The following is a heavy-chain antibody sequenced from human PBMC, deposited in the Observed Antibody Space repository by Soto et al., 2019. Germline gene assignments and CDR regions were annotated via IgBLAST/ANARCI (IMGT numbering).Heavy chain of an antibody. V-gene: IGHV3-30-3*01. D-gene: IGHD2-21*01. Sequence: AGGSLRLSCAASGFTFSSYAMHWVRQAPGKGLEWVAVISYDGSNKYYADSVKGRFTISRDNSKNTLYLQMNSLRAEDTAVYYFARDSPLREDVVDYWGQGTLVTVSS. CDR3: ARDSPLREDVVDY. CDR2: ISYDGSNK. J-gene: IGHJ4*02. CDR1: GFTFSSYA.